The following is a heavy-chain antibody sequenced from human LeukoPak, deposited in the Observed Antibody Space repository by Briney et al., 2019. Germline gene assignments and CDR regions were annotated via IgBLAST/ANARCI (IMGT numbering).Heavy chain of an antibody. CDR3: ARGVSGSYYAFDY. J-gene: IGHJ4*02. D-gene: IGHD3-10*01. CDR1: DDSISSYY. V-gene: IGHV4-59*01. CDR2: IYYSGST. Sequence: SETLSLACTVSDDSISSYYWSWIWQPPGKGLEWIGYIYYSGSTNYNPSLKSRVTISVDTSKNQFSLKLSSVTAADTAVYYCARGVSGSYYAFDYWGQGTLVTVSS.